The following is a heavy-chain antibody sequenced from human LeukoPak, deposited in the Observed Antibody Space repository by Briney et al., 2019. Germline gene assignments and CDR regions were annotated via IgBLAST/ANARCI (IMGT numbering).Heavy chain of an antibody. D-gene: IGHD2-15*01. Sequence: GGSLRLSCAASGFTFSSYAMSWVRQAPGKGLEWVSAISGGGNSTYYADSVKGRFTISRDNSKNTLFLQMNSLRAEDTAVYYCAKARAVVVVAATNYWGQGTLVTVSS. V-gene: IGHV3-23*01. CDR3: AKARAVVVVAATNY. J-gene: IGHJ4*02. CDR2: ISGGGNST. CDR1: GFTFSSYA.